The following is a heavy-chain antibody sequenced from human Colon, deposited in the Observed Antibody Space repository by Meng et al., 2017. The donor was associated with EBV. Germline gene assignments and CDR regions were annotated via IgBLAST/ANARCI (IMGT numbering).Heavy chain of an antibody. Sequence: QVQLQQCGRVLSKPPAPSARTGGVYGGCFGCYYWSWIRQPPEKGLEWIGEINHRGSTNYNPSLKRRVTISEATSKKQFSLKLSSVTAADTAVYYCARGPGGSYYLYYFDYWGQGTLVTVSS. V-gene: IGHV4-34*01. CDR1: GGCFGCYY. CDR2: INHRGST. D-gene: IGHD1-26*01. CDR3: ARGPGGSYYLYYFDY. J-gene: IGHJ4*02.